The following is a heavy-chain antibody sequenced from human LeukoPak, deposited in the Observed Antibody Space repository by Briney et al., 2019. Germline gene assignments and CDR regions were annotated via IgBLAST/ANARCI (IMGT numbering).Heavy chain of an antibody. J-gene: IGHJ4*02. CDR1: GFTFSYYA. Sequence: GGSLRLSCAASGFTFSYYAMHWVRQAPGKGLEWVAIISYDGSTKYYADSVKGRFTISRDNSKNTLYLQMNSLRAEDTAVYYCATDGFADGSRSYSRFDYWGQGTLVTVSS. CDR3: ATDGFADGSRSYSRFDY. V-gene: IGHV3-30-3*01. CDR2: ISYDGSTK. D-gene: IGHD3-10*01.